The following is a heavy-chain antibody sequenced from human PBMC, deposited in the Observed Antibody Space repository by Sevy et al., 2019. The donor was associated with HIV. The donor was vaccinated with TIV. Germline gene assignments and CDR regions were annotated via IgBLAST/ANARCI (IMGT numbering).Heavy chain of an antibody. CDR2: IYHSGST. Sequence: SETLSLTCAVSGYSISSGYYWGWIRQPPGKGLEWIGSIYHSGSTYYNPSLKRRVTISVDTSKNQFSLKLSAVTAADTAVYYCARGSRRYCSSTSCRGNAFDIWGQGTMVTVSS. CDR1: GYSISSGYY. CDR3: ARGSRRYCSSTSCRGNAFDI. V-gene: IGHV4-38-2*01. D-gene: IGHD2-2*01. J-gene: IGHJ3*02.